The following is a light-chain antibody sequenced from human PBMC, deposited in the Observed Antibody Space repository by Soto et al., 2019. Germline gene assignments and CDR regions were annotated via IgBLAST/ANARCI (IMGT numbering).Light chain of an antibody. CDR3: QQYNDWPPIT. CDR2: GAS. V-gene: IGKV3-15*01. J-gene: IGKJ5*01. Sequence: EIEMTQSPATLSVSPGEGATLSCRASQSVSSYLAWYQQKPGQAPRLLIYGASTRAAGIPARFSGSGSGTEFTLTISSLQSEDFAAYYCQQYNDWPPITFGQGTRLEIK. CDR1: QSVSSY.